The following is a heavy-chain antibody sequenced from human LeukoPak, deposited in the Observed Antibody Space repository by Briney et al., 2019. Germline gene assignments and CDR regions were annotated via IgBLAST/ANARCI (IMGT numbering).Heavy chain of an antibody. J-gene: IGHJ6*02. CDR3: AKRSGSWYNYYYGMDV. V-gene: IGHV3-23*01. CDR2: ISGSGGST. CDR1: GFTLSSYA. D-gene: IGHD6-13*01. Sequence: GGSLRLSCAASGFTLSSYAMSWVRQAPGKGLEWVSAISGSGGSTYYADSVKGRFTISRDNSKNTLYLQMNSLRAEDTAVYYCAKRSGSWYNYYYGMDVWGQGTTVTVSS.